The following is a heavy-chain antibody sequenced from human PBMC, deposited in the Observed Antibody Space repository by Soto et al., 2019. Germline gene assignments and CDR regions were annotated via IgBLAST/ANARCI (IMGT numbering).Heavy chain of an antibody. Sequence: PGGSLLLSCAASGFPFSDSYMSWIRPAPGKGLEWVSYIVGNSRTIYYSDSVKGRFTISRDNAKNSLYLQMHSLRAEDTAVYYCARQIIPFHYAMDIWGHGTTVNVSS. CDR3: ARQIIPFHYAMDI. CDR2: IVGNSRTI. CDR1: GFPFSDSY. V-gene: IGHV3-11*01. D-gene: IGHD2-21*01. J-gene: IGHJ6*02.